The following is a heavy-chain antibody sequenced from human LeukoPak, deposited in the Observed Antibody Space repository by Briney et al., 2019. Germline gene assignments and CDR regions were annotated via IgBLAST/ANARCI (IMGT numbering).Heavy chain of an antibody. V-gene: IGHV5-51*01. CDR3: ARNWGYYYDSSGYLHFGY. D-gene: IGHD3-22*01. CDR2: IYPGDSDT. CDR1: GYSFTSYW. Sequence: GESLKISCKGSGYSFTSYWIGWVRQMPGKGLEWMGIIYPGDSDTRCSPSFQGQVTISADKSISTAYLQWSSLKASDTAMYYCARNWGYYYDSSGYLHFGYWGQGTLVTVSS. J-gene: IGHJ4*02.